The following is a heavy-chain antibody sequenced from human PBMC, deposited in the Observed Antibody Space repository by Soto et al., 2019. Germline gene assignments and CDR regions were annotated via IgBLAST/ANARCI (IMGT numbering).Heavy chain of an antibody. V-gene: IGHV4-59*08. J-gene: IGHJ5*02. CDR3: ARHYSAYSSSDWFDP. CDR1: GGSISSYY. Sequence: PSETLSLTCTVSGGSISSYYWTWIRQPPGKGLEWIGYIFYSGSTNYNPSLKSRVTISVDTSKNQFSLKLSSVTAADTAVYYCARHYSAYSSSDWFDPWGQGTLVTV. D-gene: IGHD6-6*01. CDR2: IFYSGST.